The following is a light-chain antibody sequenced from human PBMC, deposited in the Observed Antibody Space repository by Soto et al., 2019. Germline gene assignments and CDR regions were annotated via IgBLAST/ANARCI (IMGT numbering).Light chain of an antibody. J-gene: IGLJ1*01. CDR3: TSYTSSSTLDV. CDR1: SSDVGGYNY. V-gene: IGLV2-14*01. CDR2: EVS. Sequence: QSALTQPASVSGSPGQSITISCTGTSSDVGGYNYVSWYQQHPGKAPKLMIYEVSNRPLGVSNRFSGSQSGNTASLTISGLQAEDEADYYCTSYTSSSTLDVFGTGTKVT.